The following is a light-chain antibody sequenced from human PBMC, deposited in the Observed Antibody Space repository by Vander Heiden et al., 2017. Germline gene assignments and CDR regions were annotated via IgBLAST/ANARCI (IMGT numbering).Light chain of an antibody. CDR3: QSYDSSLSGVV. CDR2: GNS. J-gene: IGLJ2*01. CDR1: SSNIGAGYD. V-gene: IGLV1-40*01. Sequence: QSVLTQPPSVSGTPVQRVTISCTGSSSNIGAGYDVPWYQLLPGTAPKLLIYGNSNRPSGVPDRFSGSKSGTSASLAITGLQAEDEADYYCQSYDSSLSGVVFGGGTKLTVL.